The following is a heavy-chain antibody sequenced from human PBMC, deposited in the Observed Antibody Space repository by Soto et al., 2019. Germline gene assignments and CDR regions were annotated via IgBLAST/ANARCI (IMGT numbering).Heavy chain of an antibody. CDR3: ARDGYIAVAINYYYGMDV. CDR2: ISAYNGNT. CDR1: GYTFTSYG. V-gene: IGHV1-18*01. Sequence: GASVKVSCKASGYTFTSYGISWVRQAPGQGLEWMGWISAYNGNTNYAQKPQGRVTMTTDTSTSTAYMELRSLRSDDTAVYYCARDGYIAVAINYYYGMDVWGQGTTVTVSS. D-gene: IGHD6-19*01. J-gene: IGHJ6*02.